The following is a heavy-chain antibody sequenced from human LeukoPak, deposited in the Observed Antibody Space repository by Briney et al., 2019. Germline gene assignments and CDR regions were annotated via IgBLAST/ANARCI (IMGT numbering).Heavy chain of an antibody. J-gene: IGHJ6*03. V-gene: IGHV1-18*01. D-gene: IGHD4/OR15-4a*01. CDR2: ISTYNGNR. CDR1: GYTFTSYG. Sequence: ASVNVSCKASGYTFTSYGISWVRQAPGQGLEWMGWISTYNGNRNHAQKLQGRVTMTTDTSTSTAYMELRSLRSDDTAVYYCARVDYVPSYYYYYMDVWGKGTTVTVSS. CDR3: ARVDYVPSYYYYYMDV.